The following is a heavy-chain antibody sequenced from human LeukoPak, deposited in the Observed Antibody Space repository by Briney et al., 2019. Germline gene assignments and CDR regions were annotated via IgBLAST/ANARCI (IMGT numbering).Heavy chain of an antibody. V-gene: IGHV4-34*01. CDR3: ARVRPTYYYDSSGYYAHLRLDYFDY. J-gene: IGHJ4*02. CDR2: INHSGSP. CDR1: GGSFSGYF. D-gene: IGHD3-22*01. Sequence: SETLSLTCAVYGGSFSGYFWSWIRQPPEKGLEWIGEINHSGSPDYNPSLKSRVTISVDTSRNQFSLKLSSVTAADTAVYYCARVRPTYYYDSSGYYAHLRLDYFDYWGQGTLVTVSS.